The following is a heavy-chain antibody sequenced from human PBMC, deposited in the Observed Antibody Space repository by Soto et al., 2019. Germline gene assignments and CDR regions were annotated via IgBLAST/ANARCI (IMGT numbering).Heavy chain of an antibody. CDR3: ARDRSPYDFWSGYYGGDYYYYMDV. CDR1: GLTVSSNY. D-gene: IGHD3-3*01. J-gene: IGHJ6*03. Sequence: GGSLRLSCAASGLTVSSNYMSWVRQAPGKGLEWVSVIYSGGSTYYADSVKGRFTISRHNSKNTLYLQMNSLRAEDTAVYYCARDRSPYDFWSGYYGGDYYYYMDVWGKGTTVTVSS. V-gene: IGHV3-53*04. CDR2: IYSGGST.